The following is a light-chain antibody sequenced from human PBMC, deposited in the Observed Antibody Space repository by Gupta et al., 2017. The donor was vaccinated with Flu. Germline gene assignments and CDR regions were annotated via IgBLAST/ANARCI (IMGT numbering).Light chain of an antibody. CDR2: AAS. CDR1: QGISTY. CDR3: QHDNSFPIT. J-gene: IGKJ4*01. V-gene: IGKV1-16*02. Sequence: DIQMTQSPSSLYASVGDRVTITCRASQGISTYLAWFQQKPGRAPKSLIYAASRLKSGVPSKFSGSGSGTDFTLTISSLQPEDFATYYCQHDNSFPITFGGGTKVEIK.